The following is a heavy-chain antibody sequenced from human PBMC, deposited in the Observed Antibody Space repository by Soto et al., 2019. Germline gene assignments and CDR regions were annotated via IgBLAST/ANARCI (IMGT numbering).Heavy chain of an antibody. D-gene: IGHD2-2*01. Sequence: PGESLKISCKGSGYSFTSYWISWVHQMPGKGLEWMGRIDPSDSYTNYSPSFQGHVTISADKSISTAYLQWSSLKASDTAMYYCARHQVDKYYYGMDVWGQGTTVTVSS. CDR1: GYSFTSYW. J-gene: IGHJ6*02. V-gene: IGHV5-10-1*01. CDR2: IDPSDSYT. CDR3: ARHQVDKYYYGMDV.